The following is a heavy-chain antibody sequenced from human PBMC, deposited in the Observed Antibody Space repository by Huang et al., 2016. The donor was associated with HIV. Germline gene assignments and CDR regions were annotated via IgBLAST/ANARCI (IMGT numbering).Heavy chain of an antibody. Sequence: EVQLVQSGAEVKKPGESLKISCKGFGYRFRCNWIGWVRQMPGKGLEWMGSIYPGDCETRYSPSFQGQVTISADKSINTAYLQGSSLKASDTAMYYCARLIGSPSFYYGLDVWGQGTTVTVSS. CDR1: GYRFRCNW. CDR3: ARLIGSPSFYYGLDV. D-gene: IGHD3-10*01. J-gene: IGHJ6*02. CDR2: IYPGDCET. V-gene: IGHV5-51*01.